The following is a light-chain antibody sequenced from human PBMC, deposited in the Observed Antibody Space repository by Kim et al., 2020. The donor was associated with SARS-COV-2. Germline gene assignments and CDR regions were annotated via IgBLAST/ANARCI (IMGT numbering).Light chain of an antibody. CDR1: KLGDKY. CDR3: QAWDSSTGGV. V-gene: IGLV3-1*01. J-gene: IGLJ1*01. Sequence: VSPGQIASITCSGDKLGDKYAYWYQQKPGQSPVLVIYEDIKRPSGIPERFSGSNSGNTATLTISGTQAMDEADYYCQAWDSSTGGVFGTGTKVTVL. CDR2: EDI.